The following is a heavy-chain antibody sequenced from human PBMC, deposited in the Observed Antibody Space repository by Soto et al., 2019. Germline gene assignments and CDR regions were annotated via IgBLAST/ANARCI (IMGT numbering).Heavy chain of an antibody. CDR2: ISSSSSYI. CDR1: GFTFSSYS. Sequence: PGGSLRLSCAASGFTFSSYSMNWVRQAPGKGLEWVSNISSSSSYIHYADSVKGRFTISRDNAKNSLYLQMNSLRAEDTAVYYCASYQPSSGYSNSISMDVWGQGTTVTVSS. CDR3: ASYQPSSGYSNSISMDV. J-gene: IGHJ6*02. D-gene: IGHD4-4*01. V-gene: IGHV3-21*01.